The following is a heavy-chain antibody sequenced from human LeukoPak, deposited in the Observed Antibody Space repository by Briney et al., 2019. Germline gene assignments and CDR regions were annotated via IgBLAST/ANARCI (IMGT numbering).Heavy chain of an antibody. V-gene: IGHV3-7*03. CDR3: ARDFGLRCSGGTCYSVYYYGMDV. D-gene: IGHD2-15*01. J-gene: IGHJ6*04. CDR2: IKQGGSEK. CDR1: GFSFSNYA. Sequence: GGSLRLSCSASGFSFSNYAMYWVRQAPGKGLEWVANIKQGGSEKYYVDSVKGRFTISRDNAKNSLYLQMNSLRAEDTAVYYCARDFGLRCSGGTCYSVYYYGMDVWCKGTTVTVSS.